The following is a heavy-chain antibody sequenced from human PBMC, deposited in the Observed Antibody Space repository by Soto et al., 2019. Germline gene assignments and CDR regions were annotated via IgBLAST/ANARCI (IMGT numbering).Heavy chain of an antibody. CDR3: ARDGRHPGGMDV. Sequence: KAXXTLSLPCTVSGXSLSSGSHYWTWIRQAPGKGLEWIGYFYYNGSPTYNPALKSRITISADTYKNQFSLKMSSVTAADTAVYYCARDGRHPGGMDVWGQGTTATVS. CDR1: GXSLSSGSHY. J-gene: IGHJ6*02. V-gene: IGHV4-61*01. CDR2: FYYNGSP. D-gene: IGHD1-1*01.